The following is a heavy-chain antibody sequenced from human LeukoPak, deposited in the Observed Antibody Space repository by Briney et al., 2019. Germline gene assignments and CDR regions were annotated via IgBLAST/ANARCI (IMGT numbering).Heavy chain of an antibody. J-gene: IGHJ3*02. CDR2: ISGSGDNT. Sequence: PGGSLRLSCAASEFTFSNFAMSGVRQAPGKGLDWVSTISGSGDNTYYADSVKGRFTISRDNSKNTLSLHMNTLRAEDTAVYYCAKDLLQTFFFDSSGYYSDAFGMWGQGTMVTVSP. CDR1: EFTFSNFA. CDR3: AKDLLQTFFFDSSGYYSDAFGM. V-gene: IGHV3-23*01. D-gene: IGHD3-22*01.